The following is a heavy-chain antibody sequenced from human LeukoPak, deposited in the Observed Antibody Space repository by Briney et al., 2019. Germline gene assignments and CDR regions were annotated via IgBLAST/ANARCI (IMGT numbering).Heavy chain of an antibody. CDR2: ISGSGGST. J-gene: IGHJ4*02. V-gene: IGHV3-23*01. CDR1: GFTFSTYA. CDR3: AKRGFLDS. Sequence: QPGGSLRLCCAASGFTFSTYAMSWVRQAPGKGLEWVSTISGSGGSTYYADSAKGRFTISRDNSKNTLYLQMNSLRAEDTAVYYCAKRGFLDSWGRGTLVTVSS. D-gene: IGHD5-12*01.